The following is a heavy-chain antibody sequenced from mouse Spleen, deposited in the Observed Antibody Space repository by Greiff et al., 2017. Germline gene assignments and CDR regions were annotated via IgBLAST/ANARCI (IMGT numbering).Heavy chain of an antibody. Sequence: EVNLVESGGGLVKPGGSLKLSCAASGFTFSSYAMSWVRQTPEKRLEWVATISSGGSYTYYPDSVKGRFTISRDNAKNTLYLQMSSLRSEDTAMYYCARHIYYGSSYDAMDYWGQGTSVTVSS. CDR3: ARHIYYGSSYDAMDY. J-gene: IGHJ4*01. D-gene: IGHD1-1*01. CDR2: ISSGGSYT. V-gene: IGHV5-9-3*01. CDR1: GFTFSSYA.